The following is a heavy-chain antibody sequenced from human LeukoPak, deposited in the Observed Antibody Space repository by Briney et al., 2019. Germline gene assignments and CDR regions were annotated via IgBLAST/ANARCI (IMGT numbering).Heavy chain of an antibody. V-gene: IGHV3-7*01. D-gene: IGHD3-22*01. Sequence: GGSLRLSCAASGFTFSSYWMSWVRQAPGKGLEWVANIKQDGSEKYYVDSVKGRFTISRDNAKNSLYLQMNSLRAEDTAVYYCARGSDYYDSSGYRSDAFDIWGQGTMVTVSS. CDR1: GFTFSSYW. J-gene: IGHJ3*02. CDR2: IKQDGSEK. CDR3: ARGSDYYDSSGYRSDAFDI.